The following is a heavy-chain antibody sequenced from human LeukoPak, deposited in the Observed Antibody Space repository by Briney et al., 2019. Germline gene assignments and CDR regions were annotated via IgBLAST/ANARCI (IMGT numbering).Heavy chain of an antibody. Sequence: GGSLRLSCAASGLTLSTYWMHWVRQVPGQGLVWVSRIASDGTGTTYADSVKGRFTISRGSARNTVNLQMNNLRPEDTAVYYCARVPGYNGYFYGMDVWGQGTTVTVSS. D-gene: IGHD5-12*01. V-gene: IGHV3-74*01. CDR1: GLTLSTYW. J-gene: IGHJ6*02. CDR2: IASDGTGT. CDR3: ARVPGYNGYFYGMDV.